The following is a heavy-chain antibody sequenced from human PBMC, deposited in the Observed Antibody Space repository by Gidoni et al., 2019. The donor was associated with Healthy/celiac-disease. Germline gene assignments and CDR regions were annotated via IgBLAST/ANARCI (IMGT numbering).Heavy chain of an antibody. J-gene: IGHJ4*02. CDR2: ISWNSGSI. D-gene: IGHD1-26*01. V-gene: IGHV3-9*01. CDR3: AKAKRGSYRYYFDY. Sequence: EVQLVESGGGLVQPGRSLSLSCAASGFTFDDYAMHWVRQAPGKGLEWVSGISWNSGSIGYADSVKGRFTISRDNAKNSLYLQMNSLRAEDTALYYCAKAKRGSYRYYFDYWGQGTLVTVSS. CDR1: GFTFDDYA.